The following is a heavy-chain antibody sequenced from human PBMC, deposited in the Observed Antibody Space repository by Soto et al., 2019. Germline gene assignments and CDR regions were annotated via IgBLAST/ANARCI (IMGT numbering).Heavy chain of an antibody. CDR1: GYTFTIYG. J-gene: IGHJ4*02. D-gene: IGHD5-12*01. Sequence: HVRLVQSGAEVKKPGASVKVSCKASGYTFTIYGISWVRQAPGQGLEWMGWISAYNGNTNYVQNFQGRVTMTTDTSMTTADMELSSLRSDDTAVYYCAISRDGDDQFDYWGQGTLVTVSS. CDR3: AISRDGDDQFDY. CDR2: ISAYNGNT. V-gene: IGHV1-18*01.